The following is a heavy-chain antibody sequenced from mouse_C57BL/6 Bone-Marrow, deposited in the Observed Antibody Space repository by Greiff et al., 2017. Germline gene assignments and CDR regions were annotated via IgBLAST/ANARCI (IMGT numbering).Heavy chain of an antibody. J-gene: IGHJ4*01. Sequence: EVKLQESGGGLVQPGGSLKLSCAASGFTFSDYGMAWVRQAPRKGPEWVAFISNLAYSIYYADTVTGRFTISRENAKNTLYLEMSSLRSEDTAMYYCARKGGVYYAMDYWGQGTSVTVSS. CDR3: ARKGGVYYAMDY. CDR2: ISNLAYSI. V-gene: IGHV5-15*01. CDR1: GFTFSDYG.